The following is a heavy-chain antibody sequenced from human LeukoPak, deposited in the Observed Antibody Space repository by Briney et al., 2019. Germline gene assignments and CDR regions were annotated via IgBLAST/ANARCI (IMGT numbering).Heavy chain of an antibody. CDR2: ISTSGSTI. V-gene: IGHV3-11*01. D-gene: IGHD5-12*01. CDR1: GFIFTDYY. CDR3: AKDQFGGYGSIDS. J-gene: IGHJ4*02. Sequence: GGSLRLSCEASGFIFTDYYMNWIRQAPGKGLEWVSYISTSGSTIYYADSVRGRFIISRDNSRNTLHLQMNSLRADDTAVYYCAKDQFGGYGSIDSWGQGTLVTVSS.